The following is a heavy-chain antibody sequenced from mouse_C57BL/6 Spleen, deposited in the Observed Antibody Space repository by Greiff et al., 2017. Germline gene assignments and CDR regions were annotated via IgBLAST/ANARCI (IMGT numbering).Heavy chain of an antibody. CDR2: ISSGSSTI. CDR3: ARLLPYYAMDY. Sequence: EVKVVESGGGLVKPGGSLKLSCAASGFTFSDSGMHWVRQAPEKGLEWVAYISSGSSTIYYADTVKGRFTISRDNAKNTLFLQMTSLRSEDTAMYYCARLLPYYAMDYWGQGTSVTVSS. CDR1: GFTFSDSG. V-gene: IGHV5-17*01. J-gene: IGHJ4*01.